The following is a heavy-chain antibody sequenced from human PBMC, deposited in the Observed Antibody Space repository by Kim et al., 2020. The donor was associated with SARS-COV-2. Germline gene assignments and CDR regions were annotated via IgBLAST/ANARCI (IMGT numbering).Heavy chain of an antibody. CDR3: ARLVWGYGMDV. V-gene: IGHV4-39*01. D-gene: IGHD3-16*01. CDR2: IYYSGST. J-gene: IGHJ6*02. CDR1: GGSISSSSYY. Sequence: SETLSLTCTVSGGSISSSSYYWGWIRQPPGKGLEWIGSIYYSGSTYYNPSLKSRVTISVDTSKNQFSLKLSSVTAADTAVYYCARLVWGYGMDVWGQGTTVTVSS.